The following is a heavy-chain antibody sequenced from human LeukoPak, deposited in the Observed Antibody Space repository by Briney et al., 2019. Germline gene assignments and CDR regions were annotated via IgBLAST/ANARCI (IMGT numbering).Heavy chain of an antibody. V-gene: IGHV3-7*01. D-gene: IGHD5-24*01. CDR1: GFTFFNYW. Sequence: GGSLRLSCAASGFTFFNYWMSWVRQAPGKGLEWVANIKQDGSEKYYVDSVKGRFTISRDNAKNSLYLQMESLRTEDTAVYYCARDGYNSGFDYWGQGTLVTVSS. CDR3: ARDGYNSGFDY. CDR2: IKQDGSEK. J-gene: IGHJ4*02.